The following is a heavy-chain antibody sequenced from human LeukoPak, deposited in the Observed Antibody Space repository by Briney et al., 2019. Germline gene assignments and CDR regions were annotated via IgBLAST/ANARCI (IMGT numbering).Heavy chain of an antibody. CDR1: GGSFSGYY. J-gene: IGHJ4*02. CDR2: INHSGST. V-gene: IGHV4-34*01. D-gene: IGHD5-18*01. CDR3: ARVDTAMVIDY. Sequence: SETLSLTCAVYGGSFSGYYWSWIRQPPGKGLEWIGEINHSGSTNYNPSLKSRVTISVDTSKNQFSLKLSSVTAADTAVYYCARVDTAMVIDYWGQGTLVTVSS.